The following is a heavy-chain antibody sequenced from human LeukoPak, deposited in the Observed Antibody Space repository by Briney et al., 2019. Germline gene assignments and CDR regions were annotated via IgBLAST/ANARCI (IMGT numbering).Heavy chain of an antibody. CDR1: GDSINSGDYY. J-gene: IGHJ3*02. Sequence: SQTLSLTCTVSGDSINSGDYYWSWIRQPAGKGLEWIGRISSSGSTNYNPSLKSRVTISVDMSKNQFSLKLSSVTAADTAVYFCARGPYSYDSSGAFDIWGQGTMVTVSS. CDR3: ARGPYSYDSSGAFDI. D-gene: IGHD3-22*01. CDR2: ISSSGST. V-gene: IGHV4-61*02.